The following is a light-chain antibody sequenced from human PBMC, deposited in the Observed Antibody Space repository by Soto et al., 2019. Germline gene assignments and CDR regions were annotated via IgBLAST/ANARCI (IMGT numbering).Light chain of an antibody. CDR3: AAWDDSLNGYV. CDR2: NNN. J-gene: IGLJ1*01. CDR1: SSNIGTNA. Sequence: QSLLTHPPSASGTPGQRVIISCSGGSSNIGTNAVNWYQQLPGTAPKLLIYNNNQRPSGVPDRFSGSKSGTSASLAISGLQSEDEADYYCAAWDDSLNGYVFGTGTQLTVL. V-gene: IGLV1-44*01.